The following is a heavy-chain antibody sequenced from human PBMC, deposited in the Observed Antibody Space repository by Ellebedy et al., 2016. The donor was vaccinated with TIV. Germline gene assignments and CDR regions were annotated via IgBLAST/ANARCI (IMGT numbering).Heavy chain of an antibody. CDR3: ARDPLSVVAATIIFDY. D-gene: IGHD2-15*01. V-gene: IGHV3-21*01. J-gene: IGHJ4*02. Sequence: GESLKISCAASGFTFSSYSMNWVRQAPGKGLERVSSISSSSSYIYYADSVKGRFTISRDNAKNSLYLQMNSLRAEDTAVYYCARDPLSVVAATIIFDYWGQGTLVTVSS. CDR2: ISSSSSYI. CDR1: GFTFSSYS.